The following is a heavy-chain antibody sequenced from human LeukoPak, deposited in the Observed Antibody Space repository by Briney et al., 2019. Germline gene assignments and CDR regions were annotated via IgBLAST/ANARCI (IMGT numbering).Heavy chain of an antibody. Sequence: SETLSLTCTVSGGSISGYSWTWIRQPPGRGLEWIGKIYYSGNTNYNPSLKSRVTISLDMSKNQFSLKLSSVTVADMAVYYCARGLDRYIVVVPAAIGFDYWGQGTLVTVSS. D-gene: IGHD2-2*01. CDR1: GGSISGYS. V-gene: IGHV4-59*08. J-gene: IGHJ4*02. CDR3: ARGLDRYIVVVPAAIGFDY. CDR2: IYYSGNT.